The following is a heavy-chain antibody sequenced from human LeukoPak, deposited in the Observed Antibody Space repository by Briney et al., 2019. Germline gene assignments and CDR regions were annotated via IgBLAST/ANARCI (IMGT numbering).Heavy chain of an antibody. J-gene: IGHJ3*02. CDR2: ISSSSSYI. CDR3: ARDLRYSSGWYFDAFDI. V-gene: IGHV3-21*01. CDR1: GFTYSSYS. D-gene: IGHD6-19*01. Sequence: GGSLRLFCAASGFTYSSYSMNWVRRAPGKGLEWVSSISSSSSYIYYADSVKGRFTISRDNAKNSLYLQMNSLRAEDTAVYYCARDLRYSSGWYFDAFDIWGQGTMVTVSS.